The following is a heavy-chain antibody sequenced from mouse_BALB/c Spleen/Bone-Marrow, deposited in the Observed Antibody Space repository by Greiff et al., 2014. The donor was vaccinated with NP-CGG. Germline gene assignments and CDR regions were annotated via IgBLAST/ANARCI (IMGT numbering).Heavy chain of an antibody. V-gene: IGHV1-26*01. CDR1: GYSFTGYY. Sequence: DVHLVESGPDLVKPGASVKISCKASGYSFTGYYMYWVKQSHGKSLEWIGRVNPNNGDISYNQKFKDKAILTVDKSSSTAYMELRSLTSEDSAVYYCARSTATGFAYWGQGTLVTVSA. CDR2: VNPNNGDI. CDR3: ARSTATGFAY. D-gene: IGHD1-2*01. J-gene: IGHJ3*01.